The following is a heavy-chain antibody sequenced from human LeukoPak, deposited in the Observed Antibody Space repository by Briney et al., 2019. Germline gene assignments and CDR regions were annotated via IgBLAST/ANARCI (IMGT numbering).Heavy chain of an antibody. CDR1: GGSISSSSYY. Sequence: SETLSLTCTVSGGSISSSSYYWGWIRQPPGKGLEWIGSIYYSGSTYYNPSLESRVTISVDTSKNQFSLKLSSVTAADTAVYYCARGGAVVVAARYRWFDPRGQGTLVTVSS. J-gene: IGHJ5*02. CDR2: IYYSGST. D-gene: IGHD2-15*01. CDR3: ARGGAVVVAARYRWFDP. V-gene: IGHV4-39*01.